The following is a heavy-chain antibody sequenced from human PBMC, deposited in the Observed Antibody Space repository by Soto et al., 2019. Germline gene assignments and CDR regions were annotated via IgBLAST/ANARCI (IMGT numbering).Heavy chain of an antibody. CDR3: ARVATGDDILTGPEFDAFDI. D-gene: IGHD3-9*01. J-gene: IGHJ3*02. CDR2: LIPILGTA. V-gene: IGHV1-69*13. Sequence: SVKAVCKASGATLSSYAISWVLQAPGQGLEWIRGLIPILGTANSAPKCQGRFTIPPDESTGTAYMGLSSRRSEDTAVYYCARVATGDDILTGPEFDAFDIWGQERM. CDR1: GATLSSYA.